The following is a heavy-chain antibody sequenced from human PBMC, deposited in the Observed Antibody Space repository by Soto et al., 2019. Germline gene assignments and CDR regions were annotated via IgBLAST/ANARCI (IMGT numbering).Heavy chain of an antibody. V-gene: IGHV4-59*04. Sequence: SETLSLTCTVSGGSISSYYWSWIRQPPGKGLEWIGYIYYSGSTYYNPSLKSRVTISVDTSKNQFSLKLSSVTAADTAVYYCARQFSWIQLWLNWFDPWGQGTLVTVSS. CDR2: IYYSGST. CDR1: GGSISSYY. CDR3: ARQFSWIQLWLNWFDP. D-gene: IGHD5-18*01. J-gene: IGHJ5*02.